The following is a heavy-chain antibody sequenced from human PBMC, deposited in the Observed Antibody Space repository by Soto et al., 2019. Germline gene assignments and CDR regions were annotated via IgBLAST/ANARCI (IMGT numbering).Heavy chain of an antibody. CDR1: GYTFTTYG. CDR2: ISAYNGNT. CDR3: ARDSVRSGSYTGY. V-gene: IGHV1-18*01. J-gene: IGHJ4*02. D-gene: IGHD1-26*01. Sequence: ASVKVSCKASGYTFTTYGINWVRQAPGQGLEWMGWISAYNGNTNYEQKYEDRLTMTTDTYTRTAYMELRALRSDDTVVYYCARDSVRSGSYTGYWGQGTLVTVSS.